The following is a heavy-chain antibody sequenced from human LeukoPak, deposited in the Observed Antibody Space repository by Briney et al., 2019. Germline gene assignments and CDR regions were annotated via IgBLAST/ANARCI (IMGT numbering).Heavy chain of an antibody. J-gene: IGHJ5*02. D-gene: IGHD3-10*01. V-gene: IGHV1-69*05. Sequence: SVKVSCKASGGTFSSYAISWVRQAPGQGLEWMGGIIPIFGTANYAQKFQGRVTITTDESTSTAYMELSSLRSEDTAVYYCARELWFGELLKDNWFDPWGQGTLVTVSS. CDR2: IIPIFGTA. CDR1: GGTFSSYA. CDR3: ARELWFGELLKDNWFDP.